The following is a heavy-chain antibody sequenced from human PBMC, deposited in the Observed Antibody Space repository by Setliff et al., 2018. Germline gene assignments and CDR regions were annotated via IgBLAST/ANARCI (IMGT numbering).Heavy chain of an antibody. D-gene: IGHD2-8*01. CDR3: TVYNNGSSKEHD. CDR2: INHRGST. CDR1: GGSLSTYF. V-gene: IGHV4-34*01. Sequence: PSETLSLTCAVYGGSLSTYFGIWIRQPPGKGLEWNGEINHRGSTNDNQSLKSRVTISVDTSKKQFSLKLSSVTAADTALYYCTVYNNGSSKEHDWGQGTPVTVSS. J-gene: IGHJ4*02.